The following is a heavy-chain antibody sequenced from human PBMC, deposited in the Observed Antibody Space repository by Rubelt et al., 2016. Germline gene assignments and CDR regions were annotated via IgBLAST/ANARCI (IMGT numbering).Heavy chain of an antibody. CDR3: ARGHHDYGDALAN. CDR2: LSANGGSP. D-gene: IGHD4-17*01. J-gene: IGHJ4*02. V-gene: IGHV3-64*04. Sequence: GGLVQPGGSLGLSCSASGFTFSSYAMHWVRQAPGKGLEYISALSANGGSPFYADSVKGRFTISRDNSKNTLYLQMNSLRAEDTAVYYCARGHHDYGDALANWGQGTLVTVSS. CDR1: GFTFSSYA.